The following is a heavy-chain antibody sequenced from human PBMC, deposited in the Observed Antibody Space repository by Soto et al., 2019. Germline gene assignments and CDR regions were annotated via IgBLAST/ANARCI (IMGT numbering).Heavy chain of an antibody. Sequence: QVQLVQSGAEVKQPGASVKVSCKASGYTFTGFHIPWVRQAPGQGLEWMGWINPNGGGRNYAQKFQGWVTMTRDTSISTAYMELSRMKSDDTAVYYCARGSVGPTTDFDCWGQGTMVTVSS. J-gene: IGHJ4*02. CDR1: GYTFTGFH. CDR3: ARGSVGPTTDFDC. V-gene: IGHV1-2*04. CDR2: INPNGGGR. D-gene: IGHD1-26*01.